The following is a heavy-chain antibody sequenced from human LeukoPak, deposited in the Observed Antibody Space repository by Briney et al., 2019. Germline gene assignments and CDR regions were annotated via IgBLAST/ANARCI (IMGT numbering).Heavy chain of an antibody. D-gene: IGHD3-10*01. V-gene: IGHV4-39*01. CDR2: IYYGGST. CDR3: ARHSSSGRPRNNWFDP. J-gene: IGHJ5*02. Sequence: PSETLSLTCTVSGGSISGSSYYWGWIRQPPGKGLEWIGSIYYGGSTYYNPSPKSRVTISVDTSKNQFSLKVSSVTAAETAVYYCARHSSSGRPRNNWFDPWGQGTLVTVSS. CDR1: GGSISGSSYY.